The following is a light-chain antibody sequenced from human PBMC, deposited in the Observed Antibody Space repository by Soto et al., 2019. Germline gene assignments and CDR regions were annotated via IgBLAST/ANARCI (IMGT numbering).Light chain of an antibody. J-gene: IGKJ4*01. CDR2: AAS. CDR3: QQLNPSPVT. Sequence: IQLTQSPSSLSASVGDSVTITCRSSQGISRYLAWYQQKPGRAHKLLISAASTFQSGVPTRFSGSGSGTYLTLSISSLQPEDFANYYCQQLNPSPVTFGGGTKVDVK. CDR1: QGISRY. V-gene: IGKV1-9*01.